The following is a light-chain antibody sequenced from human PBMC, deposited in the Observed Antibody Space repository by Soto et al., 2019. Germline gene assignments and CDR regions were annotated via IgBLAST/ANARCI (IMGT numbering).Light chain of an antibody. CDR1: SNYVGSHGL. CDR2: EGS. J-gene: IGLJ2*01. CDR3: CAYAGTNSVI. Sequence: QSALAKPASVTRSPGQSVTISCTRTSNYVGSHGLVSWYQHHPGKAPKLMIYEGSQRPSGVSNRFSGSKSGNTASLTISGVQAEDEADYYCCAYAGTNSVIFGGGTKVTVL. V-gene: IGLV2-23*01.